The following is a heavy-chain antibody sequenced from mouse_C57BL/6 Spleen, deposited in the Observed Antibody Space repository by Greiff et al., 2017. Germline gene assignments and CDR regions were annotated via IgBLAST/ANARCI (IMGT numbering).Heavy chain of an antibody. D-gene: IGHD1-1*01. CDR2: IDPETGGT. CDR1: GYTFTDYE. J-gene: IGHJ2*01. CDR3: TRPGSSSYYFDY. V-gene: IGHV1-15*01. Sequence: QVHVKQSGAELVRPGASVTLSCKASGYTFTDYEMHWVKQTPVHGLEWIGAIDPETGGTAYNQKFKGKAILTADKSSSTAYMELRSLTSEDSAVYYCTRPGSSSYYFDYWGQGTTLTVSS.